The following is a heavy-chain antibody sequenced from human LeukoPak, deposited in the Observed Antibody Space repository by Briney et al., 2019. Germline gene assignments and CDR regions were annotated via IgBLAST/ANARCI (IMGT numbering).Heavy chain of an antibody. J-gene: IGHJ4*02. CDR2: IYYSGSA. V-gene: IGHV4-59*01. Sequence: SETLSLTCTVSGGSISSYYLSWIRQPPGKGLEWIGYIYYSGSAKYNPSLKSRVTISVDTSKNQFSLKLSSVTAADTAVYYCARGVAVAGYYFDYWGQGTLVTVSS. D-gene: IGHD6-19*01. CDR3: ARGVAVAGYYFDY. CDR1: GGSISSYY.